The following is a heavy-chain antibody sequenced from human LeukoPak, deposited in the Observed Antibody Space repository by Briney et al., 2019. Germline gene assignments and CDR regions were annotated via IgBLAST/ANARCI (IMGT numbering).Heavy chain of an antibody. D-gene: IGHD6-19*01. V-gene: IGHV3-48*03. CDR2: ISSSGSTI. CDR3: AREAVAFDY. Sequence: PGGSLRLSRAASGFTFSSYEMNWVRQAPGKGLEWVSYISSSGSTIYYADSVKGRFTISRDNAKNSLYLQMNSLRAEDTAVYYCAREAVAFDYWGQGTLVTVSS. CDR1: GFTFSSYE. J-gene: IGHJ4*02.